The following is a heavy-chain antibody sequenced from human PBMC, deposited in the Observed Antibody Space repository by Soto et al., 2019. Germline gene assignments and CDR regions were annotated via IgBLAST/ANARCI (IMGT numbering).Heavy chain of an antibody. CDR2: IYYSGST. D-gene: IGHD3-10*01. CDR1: GGSISSYY. Sequence: SETLSLTCTVSGGSISSYYWSWIRQPPGKGLEWIGYIYYSGSTNYNPSLKSRVTISVDTSKNQFSLKLSSVTAADTAVYYCASSSNKYYYGSGSSPPFDYWGQGTLVTISS. CDR3: ASSSNKYYYGSGSSPPFDY. V-gene: IGHV4-59*01. J-gene: IGHJ4*02.